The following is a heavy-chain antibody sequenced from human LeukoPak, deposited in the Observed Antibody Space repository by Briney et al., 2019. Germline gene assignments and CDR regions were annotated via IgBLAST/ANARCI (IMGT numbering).Heavy chain of an antibody. J-gene: IGHJ4*02. D-gene: IGHD5-18*01. CDR3: VRHAMGGDTAMVG. CDR2: IAYT. CDR1: GYSFTNYW. Sequence: PGESLKTSCKGSGYSFTNYWISWVRQMPGKGLEWMGTIAYTNYSPSFQGHVTISADKSISTAYLQWSSLKASDTAMYYCVRHAMGGDTAMVGWGQGTLVTVSS. V-gene: IGHV5-10-1*01.